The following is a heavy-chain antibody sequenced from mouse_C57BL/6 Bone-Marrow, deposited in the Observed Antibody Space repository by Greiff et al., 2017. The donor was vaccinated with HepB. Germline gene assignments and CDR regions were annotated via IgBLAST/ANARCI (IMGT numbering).Heavy chain of an antibody. V-gene: IGHV1-82*01. Sequence: VQLQQSGPELVNPGASVKISCKASGYAFSSSWMNWVKQRPGKGLEWIGRIYPGDGDTNYNGKFKGKATLTADKSSSTAYMQLSSLTSEDSAVYVCARSLVYAMDYWGQGTSVTVSS. CDR1: GYAFSSSW. J-gene: IGHJ4*01. CDR2: IYPGDGDT. CDR3: ARSLVYAMDY.